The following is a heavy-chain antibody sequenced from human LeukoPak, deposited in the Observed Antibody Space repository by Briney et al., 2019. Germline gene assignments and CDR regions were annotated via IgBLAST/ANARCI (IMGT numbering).Heavy chain of an antibody. CDR1: GYTFTGYY. V-gene: IGHV1-2*02. CDR2: INPNSGGT. Sequence: ASVTVSFKASGYTFTGYYMHWVRQAPGQGLEWMGWINPNSGGTNYAQKFQGRVTMTRDTSISTAYMELSRLRSDDTAVYYCARDRVYYGSGSTGDYWGQGTLVTVSS. CDR3: ARDRVYYGSGSTGDY. D-gene: IGHD3-10*01. J-gene: IGHJ4*02.